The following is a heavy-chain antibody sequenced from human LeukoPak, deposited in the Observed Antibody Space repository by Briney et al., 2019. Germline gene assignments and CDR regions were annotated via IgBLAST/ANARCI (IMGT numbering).Heavy chain of an antibody. V-gene: IGHV3-33*06. CDR2: IWYDGSNK. D-gene: IGHD6-13*01. J-gene: IGHJ4*02. CDR3: AKDLGYAAGIDY. CDR1: GFTFSSYG. Sequence: GGSLRLSCAASGFTFSSYGMHWVRQAPGKGLEWVAVIWYDGSNKYYADSVKGRFTISRDNSKNTLYLQMNSLRAEDTAVYYCAKDLGYAAGIDYWGQGTLVTVSS.